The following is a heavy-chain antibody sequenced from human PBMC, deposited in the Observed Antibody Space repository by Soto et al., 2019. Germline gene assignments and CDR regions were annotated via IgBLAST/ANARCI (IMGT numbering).Heavy chain of an antibody. J-gene: IGHJ4*02. CDR3: VWLQYYFDY. V-gene: IGHV3-30*03. D-gene: IGHD5-12*01. CDR1: GFPFTTYG. Sequence: QVLLVESGGGVVQPGRSLRLSCAASGFPFTTYGMHWVREGPGKGLEWVAVISYDGSNTYYADSVKGRFTISRDNSKNTLYLQLNSLRPEDTAFYYCVWLQYYFDYRCQGTLVTVSS. CDR2: ISYDGSNT.